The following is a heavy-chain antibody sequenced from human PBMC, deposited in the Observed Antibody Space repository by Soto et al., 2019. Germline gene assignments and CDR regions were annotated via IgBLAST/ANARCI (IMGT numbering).Heavy chain of an antibody. V-gene: IGHV1-58*01. D-gene: IGHD3-10*01. CDR2: IAVGSGNT. J-gene: IGHJ6*02. CDR1: GSTFTSSA. Sequence: GASVKVSCKASGSTFTSSAVQWVRQARGQRLEWIGRIAVGSGNTDYAQKFHERVTITRDMSTTTAYMELSSLRSEDTAVYYCAAGSLLWFGELLVAPSYYYGMDVCGQGTTVTVYS. CDR3: AAGSLLWFGELLVAPSYYYGMDV.